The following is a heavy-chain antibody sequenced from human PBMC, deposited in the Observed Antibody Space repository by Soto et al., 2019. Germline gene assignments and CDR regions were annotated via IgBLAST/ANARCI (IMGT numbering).Heavy chain of an antibody. CDR1: GYNFIAQN. D-gene: IGHD1-7*01. J-gene: IGHJ3*01. CDR3: ARERHLNSPSDAFAL. Sequence: QVHLVQSGAEVKKPGASVKVSCMASGYNFIAQNIHWVRQAPGLGLEWMGKMNPNSGGSDSAQEFQGRVTVTRDTSISTVYMVLNSLKSDDTDVYYCARERHLNSPSDAFALWGQGTMVIVSS. CDR2: MNPNSGGS. V-gene: IGHV1-2*02.